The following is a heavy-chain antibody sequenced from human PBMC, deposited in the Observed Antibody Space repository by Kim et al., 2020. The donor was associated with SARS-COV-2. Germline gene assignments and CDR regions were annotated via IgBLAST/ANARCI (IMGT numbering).Heavy chain of an antibody. V-gene: IGHV3-7*03. D-gene: IGHD5-12*01. CDR2: LSEDGSKQ. Sequence: GGSLRLSCAASGFIFSRYWMSWVRQAPGKGLEWVAHLSEDGSKQYYVDSVKGRFTISRDNAKNSVYLQMNSLRDEDTAVYYCVRDGYSGYDRAFDIWGQGKLVSVSS. J-gene: IGHJ3*02. CDR3: VRDGYSGYDRAFDI. CDR1: GFIFSRYW.